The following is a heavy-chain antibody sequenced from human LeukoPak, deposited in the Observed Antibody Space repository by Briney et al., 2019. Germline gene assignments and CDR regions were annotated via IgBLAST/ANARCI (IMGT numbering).Heavy chain of an antibody. CDR1: GYTFTSYD. Sequence: ASVKVSCKASGYTFTSYDINWVRQATGQGLEWMGWMNPNSGNTGYAQKFQGRVTMTRNTSISTAYMELSSLRSEDTAVYYCASFFYGDYRDRDAFDIWGQGTMVTVSS. D-gene: IGHD4-17*01. V-gene: IGHV1-8*01. J-gene: IGHJ3*02. CDR3: ASFFYGDYRDRDAFDI. CDR2: MNPNSGNT.